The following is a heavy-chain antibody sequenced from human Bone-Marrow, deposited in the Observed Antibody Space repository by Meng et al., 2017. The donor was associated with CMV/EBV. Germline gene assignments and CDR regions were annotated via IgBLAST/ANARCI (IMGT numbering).Heavy chain of an antibody. CDR2: ISYDGSNK. J-gene: IGHJ4*02. CDR1: GFTFSSYA. V-gene: IGHV3-30*04. D-gene: IGHD3-3*01. CDR3: AKGAATYYEFWSGYPGEYYFDY. Sequence: GGSLRLSCAASGFTFSSYAMHWVRQAPGKGLEWVAVISYDGSNKYYADSVKGRFTISRDNSKNTLYLQMNSLRAEDTAVYYCAKGAATYYEFWSGYPGEYYFDYWGQGTLVTVSS.